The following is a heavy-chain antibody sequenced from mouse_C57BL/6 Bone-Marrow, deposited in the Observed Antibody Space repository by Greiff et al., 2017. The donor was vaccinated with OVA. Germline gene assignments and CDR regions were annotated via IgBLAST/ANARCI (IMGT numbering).Heavy chain of an antibody. Sequence: VQLQQSGAELARPGASVKLSCKASGYTFTSYGISWVKQRTGQGLEWIGEIYPRSGNTYYNEKFKGKATLTADKSSSTAYMELRSLTSEDSAVYFCADYDHSYWYFDVWGRGTAVTVSS. V-gene: IGHV1-81*01. CDR3: ADYDHSYWYFDV. D-gene: IGHD2-4*01. CDR2: IYPRSGNT. CDR1: GYTFTSYG. J-gene: IGHJ1*03.